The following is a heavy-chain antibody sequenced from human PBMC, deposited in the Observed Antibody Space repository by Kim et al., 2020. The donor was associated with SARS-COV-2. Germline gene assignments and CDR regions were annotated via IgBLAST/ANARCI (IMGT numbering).Heavy chain of an antibody. CDR3: AKDPQGSSSWLGLYYFDY. J-gene: IGHJ4*02. Sequence: GGSLRLSCAASGFTFSSYAMSWVRQAPGKGLEWVSAISGSGGSTYYADSVKCRFTISRDNSKNTLYLQMNSLRAEDTAVYYCAKDPQGSSSWLGLYYFDYWGQGTLVSVSS. D-gene: IGHD6-13*01. CDR1: GFTFSSYA. V-gene: IGHV3-23*01. CDR2: ISGSGGST.